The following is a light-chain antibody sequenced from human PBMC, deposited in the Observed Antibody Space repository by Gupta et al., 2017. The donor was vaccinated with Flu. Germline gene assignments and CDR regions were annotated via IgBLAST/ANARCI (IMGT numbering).Light chain of an antibody. J-gene: IGKJ3*01. CDR1: QSVGSS. V-gene: IGKV3-20*01. Sequence: EIVLTQSPGTLSLSPGDMATLSCRTSQSVGSSLAWYQQKPGQAPRLLIYSASTRDTGIPDRFSGSGSGTDFTLTISRLEPGDFAVYYCQHASSSPFTFGHGTKVDIK. CDR3: QHASSSPFT. CDR2: SAS.